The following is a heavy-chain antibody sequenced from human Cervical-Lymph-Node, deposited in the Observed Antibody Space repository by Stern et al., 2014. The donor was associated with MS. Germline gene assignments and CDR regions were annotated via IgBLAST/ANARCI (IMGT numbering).Heavy chain of an antibody. J-gene: IGHJ5*02. CDR2: IYPGGNT. Sequence: EVQLLESGGGLVQPGGSLRLSCAASGFTVSSNYMSWVRQAPGKGLEWVSVIYPGGNTYYADSVKGRFAISRDNSKNMLHLQMNSLRAEDTAVYYCARQGSIAGLFDPWGQGTLVTVSS. D-gene: IGHD6-6*01. V-gene: IGHV3-66*04. CDR1: GFTVSSNY. CDR3: ARQGSIAGLFDP.